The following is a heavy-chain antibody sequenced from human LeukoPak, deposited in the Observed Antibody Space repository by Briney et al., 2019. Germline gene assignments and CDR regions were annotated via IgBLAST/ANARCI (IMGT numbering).Heavy chain of an antibody. CDR1: GFTFSSYI. CDR3: ARERDYGDYDFYYGMDV. Sequence: GGSLRLSCAASGFTFSSYIMNWVRQAPGKGLEWVSYISSSSSTIYYADSVKGRFTISRDNAKNSLYLQMNSLRDEDTAVYYCARERDYGDYDFYYGMDVWGQGTTVTVSS. D-gene: IGHD4-17*01. V-gene: IGHV3-48*02. J-gene: IGHJ6*02. CDR2: ISSSSSTI.